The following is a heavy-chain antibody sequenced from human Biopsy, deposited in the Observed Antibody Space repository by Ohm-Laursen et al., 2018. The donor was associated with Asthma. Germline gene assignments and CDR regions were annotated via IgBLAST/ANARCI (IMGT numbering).Heavy chain of an antibody. CDR2: ISYDGSSI. J-gene: IGHJ4*02. CDR1: RFTYE. CDR3: AREGVAGTHIED. Sequence: SLRLSCAAPRFTYEMHWVHQAPGKGLEWVAVISYDGSSIYYADSVKGRFTISRDNSKNTLSLQMNSLTAEDTAVYYCAREGVAGTHIEDWGQGTLVTVSS. D-gene: IGHD6-19*01. V-gene: IGHV3-30-3*01.